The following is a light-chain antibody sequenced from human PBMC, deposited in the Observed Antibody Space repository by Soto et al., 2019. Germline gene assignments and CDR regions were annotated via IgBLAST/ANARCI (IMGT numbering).Light chain of an antibody. CDR3: QHYSSWPPT. V-gene: IGKV3-15*01. J-gene: IGKJ1*01. CDR1: QSINSN. CDR2: AAS. Sequence: ELEMTQSPASLSVSVGDRVTISCRASQSINSNLAWYQQKPGKAPNPLIYAASIIETGIPARFSGSESGTDFTLTINNLQPEDFAGYYCQHYSSWPPTFGQGTKVEIK.